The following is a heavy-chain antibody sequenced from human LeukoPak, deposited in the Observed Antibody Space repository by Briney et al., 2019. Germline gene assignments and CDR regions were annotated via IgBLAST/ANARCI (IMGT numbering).Heavy chain of an antibody. CDR1: GGTFSSYA. CDR3: ARQKLYSSSWYANWFDP. V-gene: IGHV1-69*01. Sequence: SVKVSCKASGGTFSSYATSWVRQAPGQGLEWMGGIIPIFGTANYAQKFQGRVTITADESTSTAYMELSSLRSEDTAVYYCARQKLYSSSWYANWFDPWGQGTLVTVSS. CDR2: IIPIFGTA. J-gene: IGHJ5*02. D-gene: IGHD6-13*01.